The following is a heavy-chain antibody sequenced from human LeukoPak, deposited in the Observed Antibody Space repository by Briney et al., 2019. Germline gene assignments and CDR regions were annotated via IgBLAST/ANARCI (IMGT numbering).Heavy chain of an antibody. CDR1: GFTFSSYA. J-gene: IGHJ4*02. D-gene: IGHD2-15*01. CDR3: AKVRTGYCSGGSCYGFDY. V-gene: IGHV3-23*01. CDR2: ISGSGGST. Sequence: GGSLRLSCAASGFTFSSYAMSWVRQAPGTGLERVSGISGSGGSTYYADSVKGRFTISRDNSKNTLYLQMNSLRAEDTAVYYCAKVRTGYCSGGSCYGFDYWGQGTLVTVSS.